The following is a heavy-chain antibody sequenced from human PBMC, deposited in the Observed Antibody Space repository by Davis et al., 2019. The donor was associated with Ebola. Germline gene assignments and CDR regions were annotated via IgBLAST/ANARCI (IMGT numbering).Heavy chain of an antibody. Sequence: PGGSLRLSCAASGFTFRDYYMSWIRQAPGKGLEWVSYISSSGSTIYYADSVKGRFTISRDNAKNSLYLRMNSLRAEDTAVYYCARGLRFRNYYYGMDVWGQGTTVTVSS. V-gene: IGHV3-11*01. CDR1: GFTFRDYY. CDR2: ISSSGSTI. J-gene: IGHJ6*02. CDR3: ARGLRFRNYYYGMDV. D-gene: IGHD5-12*01.